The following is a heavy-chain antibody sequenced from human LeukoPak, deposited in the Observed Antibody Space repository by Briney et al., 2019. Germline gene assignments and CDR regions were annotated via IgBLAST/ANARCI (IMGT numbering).Heavy chain of an antibody. V-gene: IGHV4-34*01. CDR1: GGSFSGYY. CDR3: ARGGYDYVWGSYRYFDY. Sequence: PSETLSLTCAVYGGSFSGYYWSWIRQPPGKGREWIGEINHSGSTNYNPSLKSRVTISVDTSKNQFSLKLSSVTAADTAVYYCARGGYDYVWGSYRYFDYWGQGTLVTVSS. J-gene: IGHJ4*02. CDR2: INHSGST. D-gene: IGHD3-16*02.